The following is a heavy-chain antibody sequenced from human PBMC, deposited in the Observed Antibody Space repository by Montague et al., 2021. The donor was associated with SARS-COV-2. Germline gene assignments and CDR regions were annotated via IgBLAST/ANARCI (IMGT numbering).Heavy chain of an antibody. CDR3: ASMVRGRSMWAYGMDV. CDR2: IYNSGST. Sequence: SETLSLTCAVSGGSISSSNWRTWVRQPPGKRLEWMWEIYNSGSTHNTPSLRSRTAIPDEKSKNKFSMKLSSVTAADTAVYYCASMVRGRSMWAYGMDVWGQGTAGNIAS. D-gene: IGHD3-10*01. CDR1: GGSISSSNW. V-gene: IGHV4-4*02. J-gene: IGHJ6*02.